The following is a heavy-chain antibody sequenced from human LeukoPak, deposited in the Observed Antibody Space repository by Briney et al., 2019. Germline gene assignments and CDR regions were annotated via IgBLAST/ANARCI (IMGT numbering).Heavy chain of an antibody. CDR1: GYTFTYHY. Sequence: ASVKVSCKASGYTFTYHYIHLVRQVPGQGLEWMGIINPSNGNTNYAQKFQGRVTMTRDTSTSTVYMELNSLGSEDTAVYYCARAGNNWSFDYWGQGTLVTVSS. V-gene: IGHV1-46*01. D-gene: IGHD1-1*01. J-gene: IGHJ4*02. CDR2: INPSNGNT. CDR3: ARAGNNWSFDY.